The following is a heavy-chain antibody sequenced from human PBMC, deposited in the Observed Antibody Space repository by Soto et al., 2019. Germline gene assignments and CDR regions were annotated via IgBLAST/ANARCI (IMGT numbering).Heavy chain of an antibody. CDR2: IIPTSGTA. CDR3: ARGQGYCSGGICYYYYYGMDV. V-gene: IGHV1-69*13. D-gene: IGHD2-15*01. CDR1: GGTFSSDA. Sequence: ASVKVSCKASGGTFSSDAFSWVRQAPGQGLEWMGGIIPTSGTANYAQKFQGRATITADESTSTAYMELSSLTSEGTAVYFCARGQGYCSGGICYYYYYGMDVWGQGTTVTDSS. J-gene: IGHJ6*02.